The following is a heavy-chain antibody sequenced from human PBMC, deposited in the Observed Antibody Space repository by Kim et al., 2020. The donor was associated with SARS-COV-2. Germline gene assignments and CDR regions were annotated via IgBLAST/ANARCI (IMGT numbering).Heavy chain of an antibody. V-gene: IGHV3-23*05. Sequence: GGYLRLSCAASGFAVYRFAMNWVRQAPGKGLEWISAIPNNNGKTYYQDSVRGRFTISRDESKNIVYLHMSNLRVEDTAIYYCAKDHPSPGWPTFGDWGQGTLVAVSS. CDR3: AKDHPSPGWPTFGD. D-gene: IGHD6-19*01. CDR1: GFAVYRFA. J-gene: IGHJ4*02. CDR2: IPNNNGKT.